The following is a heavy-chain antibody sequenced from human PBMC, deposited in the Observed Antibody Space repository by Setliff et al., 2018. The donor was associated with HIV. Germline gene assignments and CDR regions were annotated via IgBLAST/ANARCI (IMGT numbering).Heavy chain of an antibody. J-gene: IGHJ5*01. D-gene: IGHD4-17*01. Sequence: PSETLSLTCAVSGGSISSSNWWSWVRQPPGKGLEWIGSIFYSGDTYYNPSLQSRVTISVDTSKNHFSLNLDSVTAADTALYYCARGRWGHGDFYSWGQGTLVTVSS. CDR1: GGSISSSNW. CDR3: ARGRWGHGDFYS. CDR2: IFYSGDT. V-gene: IGHV4-4*02.